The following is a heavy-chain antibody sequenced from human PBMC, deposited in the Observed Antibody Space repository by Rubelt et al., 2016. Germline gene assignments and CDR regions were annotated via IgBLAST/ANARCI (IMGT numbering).Heavy chain of an antibody. CDR2: INHSGST. CDR1: GGSFSGYY. V-gene: IGHV4-34*01. CDR3: ARGRRGSSSWLGRDYYGMDV. Sequence: QVQLQQWGAGLLKPSETLSLTCAVYGGSFSGYYWSWIRQPPGKGLEWLGEINHSGSTNYNPSLKSRVTISVDTSKNQFSRKLSSVTAADTAVYYCARGRRGSSSWLGRDYYGMDVWGQGTTVTVSS. J-gene: IGHJ6*02. D-gene: IGHD6-13*01.